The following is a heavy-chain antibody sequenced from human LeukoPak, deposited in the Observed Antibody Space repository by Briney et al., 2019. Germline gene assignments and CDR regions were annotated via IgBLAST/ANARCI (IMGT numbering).Heavy chain of an antibody. V-gene: IGHV3-23*01. CDR2: ISGSGGST. D-gene: IGHD5-18*01. J-gene: IGHJ4*02. CDR1: GFTFSSYA. CDR3: AKVISYGYDY. Sequence: PGGSLRLSCADSGFTFSSYAMSWVRQAPGKELEWVSAISGSGGSTYYADSVKGRFTISRDNSKNTLYLQMNSLRAEDTAVYYCAKVISYGYDYWGQGTLVTVSS.